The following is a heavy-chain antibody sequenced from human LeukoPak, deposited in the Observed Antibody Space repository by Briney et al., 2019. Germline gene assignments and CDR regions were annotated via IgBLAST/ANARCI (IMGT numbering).Heavy chain of an antibody. Sequence: PGGSLRLSCAASGFTFSSYAMSWVRQAPGKGLEWVSAISGSGGSTYYADSVKGRFTISRDNSKNTLYLQMNSLRAEDTAVYYCANSEANYDFWSGYSGYWGRGTLVTVSS. D-gene: IGHD3-3*01. CDR3: ANSEANYDFWSGYSGY. CDR2: ISGSGGST. J-gene: IGHJ4*02. V-gene: IGHV3-23*01. CDR1: GFTFSSYA.